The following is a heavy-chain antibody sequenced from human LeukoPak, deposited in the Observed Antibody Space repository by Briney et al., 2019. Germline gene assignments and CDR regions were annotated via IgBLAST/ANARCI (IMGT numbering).Heavy chain of an antibody. V-gene: IGHV3-9*01. CDR1: GFTFDDYA. CDR2: ISWNSGSI. CDR3: ARARPAGYSYAFGRALDY. D-gene: IGHD5-18*01. J-gene: IGHJ4*02. Sequence: GRSLRLSCAASGFTFDDYAMHWVRQAPGKGLEWVSGISWNSGSIGYADSVKGRFTISRDNAKNSLYLQMNSLRAEDTAVYYCARARPAGYSYAFGRALDYWGQGTLVTVSS.